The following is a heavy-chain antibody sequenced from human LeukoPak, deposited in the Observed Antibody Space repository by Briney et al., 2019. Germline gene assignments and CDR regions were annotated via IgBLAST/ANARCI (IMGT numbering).Heavy chain of an antibody. V-gene: IGHV3-23*01. J-gene: IGHJ4*02. CDR3: AKALYDYVWISDY. CDR2: ISSSGGST. D-gene: IGHD3-16*01. Sequence: GGSLRLSCAASGFTFSSYSMNWVRQAPGKGLEWVSSISSSGGSTYYADSVKGRFTISRDNSKNTLYLQMNSLRAEDTAVYYCAKALYDYVWISDYWGQGTLVTVSS. CDR1: GFTFSSYS.